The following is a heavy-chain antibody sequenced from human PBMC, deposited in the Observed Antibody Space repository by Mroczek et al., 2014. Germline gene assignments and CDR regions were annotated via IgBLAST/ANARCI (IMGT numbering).Heavy chain of an antibody. Sequence: QVQLVQSGSGLVKPSQTLSLTCGVSGGSISSDEYYWSWIRQPAGKGLEWIGRIYSSGSTNYNPPLKSRLTMSVDTSKNQFSLKLNSVTAADTAVYYCARVPRSSVVSEYFDYWGQGTLVTVSS. D-gene: IGHD3-22*01. CDR2: IYSSGST. CDR1: GGSISSDEYY. J-gene: IGHJ4*02. CDR3: ARVPRSSVVSEYFDY. V-gene: IGHV4-61*02.